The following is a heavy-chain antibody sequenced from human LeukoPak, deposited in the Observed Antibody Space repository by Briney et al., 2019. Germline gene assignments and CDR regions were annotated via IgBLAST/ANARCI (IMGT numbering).Heavy chain of an antibody. D-gene: IGHD2-15*01. CDR3: ARASFWFDYSGYYFDS. Sequence: GGSLRLSCAASGFTISSNYMNWVRQAPGKGLEWVSVIYNSGGTYYADSVKGRFTISRDNSKNTVSLQMNSLRAEDTAVYYCARASFWFDYSGYYFDSWGQGTLVTASS. CDR1: GFTISSNY. CDR2: IYNSGGT. V-gene: IGHV3-66*01. J-gene: IGHJ4*02.